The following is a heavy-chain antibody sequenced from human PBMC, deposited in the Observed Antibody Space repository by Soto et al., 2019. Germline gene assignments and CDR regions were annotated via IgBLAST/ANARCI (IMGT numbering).Heavy chain of an antibody. CDR2: INHSGST. V-gene: IGHV4-34*01. J-gene: IGHJ6*02. D-gene: IGHD5-18*01. Sequence: SETLSFTCAVYGGSFSGYYWSWIRQPPGKGLEWIGEINHSGSTNYNPSLKSRVTISVDTSKNQFSLKLSSVTAADTAVYYCARGYSYGFYYYYGMDVWGQGTTVTVSS. CDR1: GGSFSGYY. CDR3: ARGYSYGFYYYYGMDV.